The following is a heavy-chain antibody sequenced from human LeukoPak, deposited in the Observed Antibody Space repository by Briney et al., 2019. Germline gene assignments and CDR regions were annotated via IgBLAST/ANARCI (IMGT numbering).Heavy chain of an antibody. J-gene: IGHJ3*02. CDR3: ARYGNGEWLAHYSFEI. D-gene: IGHD6-19*01. Sequence: PGGSLRLSCAASGFSLSKYWMSWVRQAPEKGLEWVANINQDVSEKYYVDSVKGRFTISGDNADNSVYLQMNNLKAGDTAVYYCARYGNGEWLAHYSFEIWGQGTMVTVSS. V-gene: IGHV3-7*01. CDR1: GFSLSKYW. CDR2: INQDVSEK.